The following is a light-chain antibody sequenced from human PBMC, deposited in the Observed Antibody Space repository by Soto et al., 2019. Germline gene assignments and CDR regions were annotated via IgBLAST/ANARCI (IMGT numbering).Light chain of an antibody. Sequence: DIVMTQSPDSLAVSLGERATINCKSSQSVLYSPNNKNYLAWYQQKPGQPPKLLIYWASSRESGVPDRFSGSGSGTDFTLTISSLQAEDEAVYYCQQYYDPPRTFGQGTKVEVK. CDR2: WAS. CDR3: QQYYDPPRT. V-gene: IGKV4-1*01. J-gene: IGKJ1*01. CDR1: QSVLYSPNNKNY.